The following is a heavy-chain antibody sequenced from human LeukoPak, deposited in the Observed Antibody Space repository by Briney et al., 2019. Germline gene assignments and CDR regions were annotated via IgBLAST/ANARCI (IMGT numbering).Heavy chain of an antibody. D-gene: IGHD2-2*01. CDR1: GYSFSNFW. CDR2: IYPGDSDT. CDR3: ARRSRGHCSSTSCNFDY. Sequence: GESLKISCKGSGYSFSNFWIGWVRQMPGKGLEWMGLIYPGDSDTRYSPSFQGQVTISADKSVNTAYLQWSSLKASDTAMYYCARRSRGHCSSTSCNFDYWGQGTLVTVSS. J-gene: IGHJ4*02. V-gene: IGHV5-51*01.